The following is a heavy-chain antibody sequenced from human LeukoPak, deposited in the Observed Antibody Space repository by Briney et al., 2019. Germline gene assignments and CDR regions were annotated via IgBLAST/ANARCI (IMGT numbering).Heavy chain of an antibody. Sequence: ASVKVSCKASGYTFTGYYIHWVRQAPGQGLEWMGWINPNSGGTSYAQKFQGRVTMTRDTSTSTVYMELSSLRSEDTAVYYCARDGAVPAARSLDYWGQGTLVTVSS. CDR1: GYTFTGYY. CDR3: ARDGAVPAARSLDY. V-gene: IGHV1-2*02. J-gene: IGHJ4*02. D-gene: IGHD2-2*01. CDR2: INPNSGGT.